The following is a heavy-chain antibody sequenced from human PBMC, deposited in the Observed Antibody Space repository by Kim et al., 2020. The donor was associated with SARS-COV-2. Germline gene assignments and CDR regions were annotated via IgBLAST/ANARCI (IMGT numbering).Heavy chain of an antibody. D-gene: IGHD6-13*01. Sequence: YPGSVKGRFTNCRENAKNSLYLQMNSLRAGDTAVYYCARGYSSSWYWAFDIWGQGTMVTVSS. V-gene: IGHV3-13*01. CDR3: ARGYSSSWYWAFDI. J-gene: IGHJ3*02.